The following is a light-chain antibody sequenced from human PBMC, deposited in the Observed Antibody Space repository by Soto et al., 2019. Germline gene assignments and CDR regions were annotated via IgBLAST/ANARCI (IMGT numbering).Light chain of an antibody. V-gene: IGLV2-14*01. CDR2: EVS. CDR1: GSDVGGYNY. CDR3: SSYTGSNTLV. J-gene: IGLJ3*02. Sequence: QSVLTQPASVSGSPGQSITISCTGTGSDVGGYNYVSWYQQHPGKAPKLMIYEVSNRPSGVSNRFSGSKSGNTASLTISGLQAEDEADYYCSSYTGSNTLVFGGGTKVTVL.